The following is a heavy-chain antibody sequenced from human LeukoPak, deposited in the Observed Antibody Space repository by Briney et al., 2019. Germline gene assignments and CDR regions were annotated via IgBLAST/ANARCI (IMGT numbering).Heavy chain of an antibody. CDR2: IKQDGSEK. CDR1: GFTFSSYW. J-gene: IGHJ4*02. Sequence: GGSLRLSCAASGFTFSSYWMGWVRQAPGKRLEWVANIKQDGSEKYYVDSVKGRFTISRDNAKSSLYLHVDSLRVEDTAVYYCARWGGGFDYWGQGTLVTASS. CDR3: ARWGGGFDY. V-gene: IGHV3-7*04. D-gene: IGHD3-16*01.